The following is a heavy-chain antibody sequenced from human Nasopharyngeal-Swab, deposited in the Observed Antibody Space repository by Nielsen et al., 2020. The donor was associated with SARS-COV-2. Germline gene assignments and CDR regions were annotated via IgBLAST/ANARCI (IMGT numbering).Heavy chain of an antibody. CDR3: ARVPAVAASRIDY. Sequence: ASVKVSCNASGYTLSTYAMYWVRQAPGQRPEFMGWINAGRGNTYYSQKCQGRVRISRDTSANTVYMELSRLRSADTAVYYCARVPAVAASRIDYWGQGTLVTVSS. CDR2: INAGRGNT. J-gene: IGHJ4*02. V-gene: IGHV1-3*01. CDR1: GYTLSTYA. D-gene: IGHD6-19*01.